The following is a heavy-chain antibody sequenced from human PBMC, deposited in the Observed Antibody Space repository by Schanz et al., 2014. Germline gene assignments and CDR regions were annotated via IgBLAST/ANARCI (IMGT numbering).Heavy chain of an antibody. CDR3: ARSAGRDFWSGYYTRFDY. V-gene: IGHV1-18*01. CDR2: INTGSGDT. CDR1: GYTFTTYA. J-gene: IGHJ4*02. Sequence: QVQLVQSGAEVKKPGASVRVSCKASGYTFTTYAMSWVRQAPGQGLEWVGWINTGSGDTKYSQNFRGRVTMTTDTSTSTVYMELRSLRSDDTAVYYCARSAGRDFWSGYYTRFDYWGQGTLVTVSS. D-gene: IGHD3-3*01.